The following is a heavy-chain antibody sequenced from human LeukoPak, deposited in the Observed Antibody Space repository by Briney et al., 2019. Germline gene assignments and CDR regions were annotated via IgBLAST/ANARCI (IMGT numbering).Heavy chain of an antibody. Sequence: GGSLRLSCAASGFTFSNFAMSWVRQAPGKGLEWVSAISSSGGSTYYADTVKGRFTISRDNSKNTLYLQMNSLRVEDTAVYYCARGPVGDAFDIWGQGTMVTVSS. J-gene: IGHJ3*02. D-gene: IGHD4-23*01. CDR1: GFTFSNFA. V-gene: IGHV3-23*01. CDR3: ARGPVGDAFDI. CDR2: ISSSGGST.